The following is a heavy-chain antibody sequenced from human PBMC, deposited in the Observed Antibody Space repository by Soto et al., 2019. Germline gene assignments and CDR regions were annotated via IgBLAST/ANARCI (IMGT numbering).Heavy chain of an antibody. V-gene: IGHV3-30-3*01. CDR2: ISYDGSNK. Sequence: LRLSCAAYGFTFSSYAMQWVRQAPCKGLEWVAVISYDGSNKYYADSVKGRFTISRDNSKNTLYLQMNSLRAEDTAVYYCARDPGIAARPGPFDYWGQGTLVTVYS. CDR1: GFTFSSYA. D-gene: IGHD6-6*01. CDR3: ARDPGIAARPGPFDY. J-gene: IGHJ4*02.